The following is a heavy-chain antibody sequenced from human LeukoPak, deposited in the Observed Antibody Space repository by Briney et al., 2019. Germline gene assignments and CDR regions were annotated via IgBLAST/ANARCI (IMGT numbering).Heavy chain of an antibody. D-gene: IGHD6-19*01. V-gene: IGHV3-30-3*01. CDR3: ARWGIAVAGTGDYFDY. CDR2: ISYDGSNK. CDR1: GFTFSSYA. J-gene: IGHJ4*02. Sequence: QAGGSLRLSCAASGFTFSSYAMHWVRQAPGKGLEWVAVISYDGSNKYYADSVKGRFTISRDNSKNTLYLQMNSLRAEDTAVYYCARWGIAVAGTGDYFDYWGQGTLVTVSS.